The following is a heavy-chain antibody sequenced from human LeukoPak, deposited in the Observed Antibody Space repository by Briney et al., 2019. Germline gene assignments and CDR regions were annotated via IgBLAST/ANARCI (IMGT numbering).Heavy chain of an antibody. CDR1: GFTFSSYA. CDR2: ISGSGGST. Sequence: QPGGSLRLSCAASGFTFSSYAMSWVRQAPGKGLEWVSAISGSGGSTYYADSVKGRFTISRDNSKNTLYLQMNSLRAEDTAVYYCAKDPITEYSSSEGVNWFDPWGQGTLVTVSS. V-gene: IGHV3-23*01. J-gene: IGHJ5*02. CDR3: AKDPITEYSSSEGVNWFDP. D-gene: IGHD6-6*01.